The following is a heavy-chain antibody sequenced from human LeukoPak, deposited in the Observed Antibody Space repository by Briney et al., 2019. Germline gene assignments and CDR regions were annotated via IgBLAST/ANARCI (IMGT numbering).Heavy chain of an antibody. V-gene: IGHV4-30-2*01. J-gene: IGHJ4*02. CDR3: ARGPVMITFGGGIVAPFDY. D-gene: IGHD3-16*02. CDR2: IYHSGST. Sequence: KPSETLSLTCAVSGGSISSGGYSWSWIRQPPGKGLEWIGYIYHSGSTYYNPSLKSRVTISVDRSKDQFSLKLSSVTAADTAVYYCARGPVMITFGGGIVAPFDYWGQGTLVTVSS. CDR1: GGSISSGGYS.